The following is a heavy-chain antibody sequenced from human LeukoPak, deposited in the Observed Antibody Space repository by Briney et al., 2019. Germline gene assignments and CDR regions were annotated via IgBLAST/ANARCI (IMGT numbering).Heavy chain of an antibody. V-gene: IGHV3-48*03. Sequence: PGGSLRLSCAASGFTFSSYEMNWVRQAPGKGLEWVSYISGSGSTKYYADSVKGRFTISRDNAKNSLYLQMNSLRAEDTAVYYCARGEVADYWGQGSLVTVSS. CDR2: ISGSGSTK. D-gene: IGHD2-15*01. CDR3: ARGEVADY. J-gene: IGHJ4*02. CDR1: GFTFSSYE.